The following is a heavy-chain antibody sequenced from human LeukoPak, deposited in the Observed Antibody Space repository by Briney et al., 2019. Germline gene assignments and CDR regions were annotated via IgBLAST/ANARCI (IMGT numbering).Heavy chain of an antibody. D-gene: IGHD6-13*01. CDR1: GFTFSSYG. J-gene: IGHJ2*01. V-gene: IGHV3-30*18. Sequence: GGSLRLSCAASGFTFSSYGMHWVRQAPGKGLEWVAVISYDGSNKYYADSVKGRFTISRDNSKNTLYLQMNSLRAEDTAVYYCAKDIGTGGTGWYFDLWGRGTLVTVSS. CDR3: AKDIGTGGTGWYFDL. CDR2: ISYDGSNK.